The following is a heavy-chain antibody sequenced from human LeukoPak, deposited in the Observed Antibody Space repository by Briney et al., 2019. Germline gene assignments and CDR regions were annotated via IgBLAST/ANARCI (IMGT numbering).Heavy chain of an antibody. J-gene: IGHJ3*02. V-gene: IGHV3-33*01. CDR3: VGELLTAGGTIGAFDI. D-gene: IGHD6-13*01. Sequence: SGGSLSLSCAACGFIFCRFGMQWLRPAPGKGREWVAVIWSDRSNKYHAVSVRGRITSSRDHSKNTLFLQMNSLAAEDRAVYYCVGELLTAGGTIGAFDIWGQGTMVTVSS. CDR2: IWSDRSNK. CDR1: GFIFCRFG.